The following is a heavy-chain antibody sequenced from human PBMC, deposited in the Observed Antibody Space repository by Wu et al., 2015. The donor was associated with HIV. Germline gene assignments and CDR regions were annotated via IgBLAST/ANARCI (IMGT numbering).Heavy chain of an antibody. CDR2: IIPIFGTA. Sequence: QVQLVQSGPEVKKPGASVKVSCKASGVAFSSYAINWVRQAPGQGLEWMGGIIPIFGTANYAQKFQGRVTITTDESTSTAYMELSSLRSEDTAVYYCARPGIAAAVYYYGMDVWGQGTTVTVSS. D-gene: IGHD6-13*01. CDR1: GVAFSSYA. J-gene: IGHJ6*02. V-gene: IGHV1-69*05. CDR3: ARPGIAAAVYYYGMDV.